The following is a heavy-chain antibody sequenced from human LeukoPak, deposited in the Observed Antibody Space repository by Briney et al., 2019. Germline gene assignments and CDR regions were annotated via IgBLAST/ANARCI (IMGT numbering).Heavy chain of an antibody. D-gene: IGHD3-22*01. CDR1: GYTFTSYG. J-gene: IGHJ5*02. V-gene: IGHV1-18*01. CDR3: AGYYYDSSGYYYRPFDP. Sequence: ASVKVSCKASGYTFTSYGISWVRQAPGQGLEWMGWINAYNGNTNYAQKFQGRVTITADKSTSTAYMELSSLRSEDTAVYYCAGYYYDSSGYYYRPFDPWGQGTLVTVSS. CDR2: INAYNGNT.